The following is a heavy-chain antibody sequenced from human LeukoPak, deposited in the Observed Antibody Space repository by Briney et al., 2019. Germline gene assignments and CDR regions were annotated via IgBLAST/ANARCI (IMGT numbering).Heavy chain of an antibody. D-gene: IGHD6-19*01. J-gene: IGHJ4*02. CDR2: VYYSGTA. CDR3: VTQYSSAPYYIVY. V-gene: IGHV4-39*01. CDR1: GASISTSSYY. Sequence: SETLSLTCTVSGASISTSSYYWGWIRQSPGAGLEWIGIVYYSGTAYYNPSLQSRVTISVDTSKNQFSLRLTSVNAADTAIYCCVTQYSSAPYYIVYWRQGILVTVSS.